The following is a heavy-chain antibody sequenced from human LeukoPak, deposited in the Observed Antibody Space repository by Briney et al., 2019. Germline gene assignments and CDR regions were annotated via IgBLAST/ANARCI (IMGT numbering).Heavy chain of an antibody. D-gene: IGHD4-17*01. J-gene: IGHJ4*02. Sequence: GGSLRLSCAASGFTVSSNYMSWVRQAPGKGLEWVSVIYSGGSTYYADSVKGRFTISRDNSKNTLYLQMNSLRAEDTAVYYCASGIHVTTRGNRDYWGQGTLVTVSS. CDR3: ASGIHVTTRGNRDY. CDR1: GFTVSSNY. V-gene: IGHV3-53*01. CDR2: IYSGGST.